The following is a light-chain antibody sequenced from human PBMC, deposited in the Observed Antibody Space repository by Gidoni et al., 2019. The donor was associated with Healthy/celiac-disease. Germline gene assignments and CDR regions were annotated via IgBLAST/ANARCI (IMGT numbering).Light chain of an antibody. V-gene: IGKV1-39*01. J-gene: IGKJ1*01. CDR1: QSISSY. CDR2: AAS. Sequence: DIQMTQSPSSLSASVGDRVTITCRASQSISSYVNWYQQKPGKAPKLLIYAASSLKSGVPSMFSGSGSGTDFTITISSLQPEDFATYYCQQSYSTPQTFGQGTKVEIK. CDR3: QQSYSTPQT.